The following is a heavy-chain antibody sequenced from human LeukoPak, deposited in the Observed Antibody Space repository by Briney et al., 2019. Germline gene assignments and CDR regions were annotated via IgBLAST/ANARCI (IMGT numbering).Heavy chain of an antibody. CDR2: INSDGSST. J-gene: IGHJ4*02. Sequence: GGSLRLSCAASGFTFSSYAMSWVRQAPGKGLVWVSRINSDGSSTSYADSVKGRFTISRDNAKNTLYLHMNSLRAEDTAVYYCARLPRLDSSGYYDYWGQGTLVTVSS. CDR1: GFTFSSYA. V-gene: IGHV3-74*01. CDR3: ARLPRLDSSGYYDY. D-gene: IGHD3-22*01.